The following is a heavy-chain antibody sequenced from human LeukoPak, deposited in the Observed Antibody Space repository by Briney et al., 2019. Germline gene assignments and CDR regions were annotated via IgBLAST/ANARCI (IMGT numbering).Heavy chain of an antibody. CDR1: GDSISSADHY. V-gene: IGHV4-31*03. J-gene: IGHJ5*02. Sequence: PSETLSLTCSVSGDSISSADHYWTWIRHHPEKGLEWIGYIHYSGNTYFNPSLRSRITISMDTSKNYFSLNLTSVTAADTAVYYCAGTVPVATLGGFDPWGQGTLVTVSS. D-gene: IGHD2-2*01. CDR2: IHYSGNT. CDR3: AGTVPVATLGGFDP.